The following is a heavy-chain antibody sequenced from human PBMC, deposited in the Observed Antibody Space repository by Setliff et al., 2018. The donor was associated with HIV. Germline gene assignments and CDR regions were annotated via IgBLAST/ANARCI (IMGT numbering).Heavy chain of an antibody. Sequence: ASVKVSCKASGYTFTSYGMNWVRQAPGQGLEWMGWLNVRSGGTKYSQKFQGRVTITRDTSASTVYMELSSLRSEDTAMYYCARDHPGIAYWGQGTMVTVSS. J-gene: IGHJ4*02. V-gene: IGHV1-3*01. CDR3: ARDHPGIAY. CDR2: LNVRSGGT. CDR1: GYTFTSYG.